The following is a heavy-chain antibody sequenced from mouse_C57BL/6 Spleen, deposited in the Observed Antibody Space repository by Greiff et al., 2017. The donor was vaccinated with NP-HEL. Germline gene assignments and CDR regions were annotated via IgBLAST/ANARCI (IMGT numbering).Heavy chain of an antibody. Sequence: EVQLVESGGGLVQPGGSMKLSCVASGFTFSNYWMNWVRQSPEKGLEWVAQIRLKSDNYATHYAESVKGRFTISRDDSKSSVYLQMNNLRAEDTGIYYCTGDLYDYDGYFDVWGTGTTVTVSS. J-gene: IGHJ1*03. CDR3: TGDLYDYDGYFDV. V-gene: IGHV6-3*01. D-gene: IGHD2-4*01. CDR2: IRLKSDNYAT. CDR1: GFTFSNYW.